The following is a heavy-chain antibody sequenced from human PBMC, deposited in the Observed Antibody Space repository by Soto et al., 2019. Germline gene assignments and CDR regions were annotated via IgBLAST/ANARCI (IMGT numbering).Heavy chain of an antibody. CDR1: GYTFTDYG. Sequence: WASVKVSCKTSGYTFTDYGIIWVRQAPGQGLEWMGWNSAYSGNTVYAQKFQGRVIMTTDTSTSTAYMELRSLRSDDTALYYCARGSEAWFGGIYDYWGLGXLVTVYS. V-gene: IGHV1-18*01. CDR2: NSAYSGNT. CDR3: ARGSEAWFGGIYDY. D-gene: IGHD3-10*01. J-gene: IGHJ4*02.